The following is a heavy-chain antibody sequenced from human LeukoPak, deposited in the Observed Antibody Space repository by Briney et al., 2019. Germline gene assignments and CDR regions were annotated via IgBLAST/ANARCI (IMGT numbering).Heavy chain of an antibody. CDR1: GFTFSSYW. V-gene: IGHV3-7*05. Sequence: GGSLRLSCAAPGFTFSSYWMSWVRQAPGKGLEWVANIKQDGSEKYYVDSVKGRFTVSRDNAKNSLYLQMNSLRAEDTAVYYCARDQYCGSSTCHLGRVYWGQGTLVTVSS. J-gene: IGHJ4*02. CDR2: IKQDGSEK. CDR3: ARDQYCGSSTCHLGRVY. D-gene: IGHD2-2*01.